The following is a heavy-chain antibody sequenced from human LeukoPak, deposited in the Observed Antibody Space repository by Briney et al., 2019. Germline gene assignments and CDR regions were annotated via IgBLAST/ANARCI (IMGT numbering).Heavy chain of an antibody. V-gene: IGHV5-51*01. Sequence: GESLKISCKGSGYSFTSYWIGWVRQMPGKGLEWMGIIYPGDSDTRYSPSFQGQVTISADKSISTAYLQWSSLKASDTAMYYCGRQRYYYDSSGYQNDYWGQGPLVTVSS. J-gene: IGHJ4*02. D-gene: IGHD3-22*01. CDR1: GYSFTSYW. CDR2: IYPGDSDT. CDR3: GRQRYYYDSSGYQNDY.